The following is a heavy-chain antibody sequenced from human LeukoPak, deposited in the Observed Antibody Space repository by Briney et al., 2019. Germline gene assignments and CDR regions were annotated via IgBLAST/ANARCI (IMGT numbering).Heavy chain of an antibody. J-gene: IGHJ6*02. CDR2: IRNSGGTT. CDR3: AKDDLYCTGGSCVLYGMDV. CDR1: GFRFSGYV. Sequence: PGGSLRLSCAVSGFRFSGYVMSWVRQAPGKGLEWVSAIRNSGGTTYYADSVKGRFTISRDNSKNTLFLQMNSLTAEDTAVYYCAKDDLYCTGGSCVLYGMDVWGQGTTVTVSS. D-gene: IGHD2-15*01. V-gene: IGHV3-23*01.